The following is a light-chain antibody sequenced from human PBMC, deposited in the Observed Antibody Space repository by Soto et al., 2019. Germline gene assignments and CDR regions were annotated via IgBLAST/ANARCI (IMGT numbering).Light chain of an antibody. CDR1: SSDVGGYNY. CDR2: EVS. V-gene: IGLV2-14*01. J-gene: IGLJ1*01. CDR3: SSYTSSSTGV. Sequence: QSVLTQPASVSGSPGQSITISCTGTSSDVGGYNYVSWYQQHPGKAPKLMIYEVSNRPSGVSNRFSGSKSGNTVSLTISGLQAEDEADYYCSSYTSSSTGVFGTGTKVTVL.